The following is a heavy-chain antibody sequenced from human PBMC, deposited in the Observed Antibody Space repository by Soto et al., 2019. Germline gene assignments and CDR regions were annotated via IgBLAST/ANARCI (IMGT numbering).Heavy chain of an antibody. CDR1: GGTFSSYA. V-gene: IGHV1-69*13. D-gene: IGHD1-26*01. CDR3: ARGRYSGSYNQFDY. J-gene: IGHJ4*02. Sequence: SVKVSCKASGGTFSSYAISWVRQAPGQGLEWMGGIIPIFGTANYAQKFQGRVTITADESTSTAYMELSSLRSEDTAVYYCARGRYSGSYNQFDYWGQGTLVTVSS. CDR2: IIPIFGTA.